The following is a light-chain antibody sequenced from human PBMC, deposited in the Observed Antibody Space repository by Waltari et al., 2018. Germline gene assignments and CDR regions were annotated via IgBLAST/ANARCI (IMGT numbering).Light chain of an antibody. CDR2: SVS. Sequence: QSALTQPASVSGSPGQSLATSCTGSSSDIGAYTFVSWYQQHPGKAPKLIISSVSERPSGVSNRFSGSKSGNTASLTISGLHPEDEADYYCCSYAGSSLYVFGTGTKLTVL. CDR1: SSDIGAYTF. CDR3: CSYAGSSLYV. V-gene: IGLV2-23*02. J-gene: IGLJ1*01.